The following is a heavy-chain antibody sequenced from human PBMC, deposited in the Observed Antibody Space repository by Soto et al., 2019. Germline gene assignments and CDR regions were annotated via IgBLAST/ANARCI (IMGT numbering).Heavy chain of an antibody. CDR1: GGSISKFY. J-gene: IGHJ5*02. V-gene: IGHV4-4*07. CDR3: VRDGSKTLRDWFDP. Sequence: SETLSLTCSVSGGSISKFYWSWIRKTAGKGLEWMGRVYATGTTDYNPSLRSRVAMSVDISRKTFSLRLTSVTAADTGMYYCVRDGSKTLRDWFDPWGQGKLVTVS. CDR2: VYATGTT. D-gene: IGHD3-10*01.